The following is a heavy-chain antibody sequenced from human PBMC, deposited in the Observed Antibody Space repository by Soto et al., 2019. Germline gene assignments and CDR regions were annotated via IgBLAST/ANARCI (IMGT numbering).Heavy chain of an antibody. V-gene: IGHV1-46*01. CDR3: ARPGLYSGYDPVPPDGMDV. Sequence: DSVNVSCKASGYTFTSYYMHWVRQAPGQALEWMGIINPSGGSTSYAQKFQGRVTMTRDTSTSTVYMELSSLRPEDTAVYYCARPGLYSGYDPVPPDGMDVWGQAT. CDR1: GYTFTSYY. D-gene: IGHD5-12*01. J-gene: IGHJ6*02. CDR2: INPSGGST.